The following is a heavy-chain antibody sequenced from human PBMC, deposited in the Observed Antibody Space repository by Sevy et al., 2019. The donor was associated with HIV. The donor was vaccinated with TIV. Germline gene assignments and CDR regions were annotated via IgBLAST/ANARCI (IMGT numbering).Heavy chain of an antibody. D-gene: IGHD2-21*01. CDR2: IRYDGSNK. CDR1: GFTFSSYG. V-gene: IGHV3-30*02. CDR3: AKDHCRGDCYKTLYYFDY. Sequence: GGSLRLSCAASGFTFSSYGMHWVRQAPGKGLEWVAFIRYDGSNKYYADSVKGRFTISRDNSKNTLYLQMNSLRAEDTAVYYCAKDHCRGDCYKTLYYFDYWGQGTLVTVSS. J-gene: IGHJ4*02.